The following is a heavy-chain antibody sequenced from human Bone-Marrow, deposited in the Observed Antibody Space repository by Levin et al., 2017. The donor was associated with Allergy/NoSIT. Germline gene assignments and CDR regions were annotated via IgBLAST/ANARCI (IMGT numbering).Heavy chain of an antibody. CDR3: AIYDSSGYYYGR. CDR1: GYTFTSYG. J-gene: IGHJ4*02. V-gene: IGHV1-18*01. Sequence: VASVKVSCKASGYTFTSYGISWVRQAPGQGLEWMGWISAYNGNKNYAQKLQGRVTMTTDTSTSTAYMELRSLRSDDTAVYYCAIYDSSGYYYGRWGQGTLVTVSS. CDR2: ISAYNGNK. D-gene: IGHD3-22*01.